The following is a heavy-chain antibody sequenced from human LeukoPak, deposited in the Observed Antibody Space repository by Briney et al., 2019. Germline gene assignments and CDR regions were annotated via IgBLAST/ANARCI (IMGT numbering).Heavy chain of an antibody. CDR1: GYTFTSYD. J-gene: IGHJ4*02. Sequence: ASVKVSCKASGYTFTSYDINWVRQATGQGLEWMGWMSPKSGSTGYAQKFQGRVSMTRDTSINTACMELSSLRPEDTAVYYCARVLQWELGYWGQGTLVTVSS. D-gene: IGHD1-26*01. CDR2: MSPKSGST. V-gene: IGHV1-8*01. CDR3: ARVLQWELGY.